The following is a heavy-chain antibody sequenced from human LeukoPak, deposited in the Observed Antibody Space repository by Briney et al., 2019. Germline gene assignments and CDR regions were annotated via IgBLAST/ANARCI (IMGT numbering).Heavy chain of an antibody. Sequence: ASVKVSCKAYGYSVTTYGINWVRQAPGQGLEWLGWIAPKNGNTNYLQKFQARLTLTADTSTSTVYMELRSLTFDDSAMYYCARDASAYNWGQGTLVTVS. J-gene: IGHJ4*02. D-gene: IGHD4-11*01. CDR1: GYSVTTYG. V-gene: IGHV1-18*01. CDR3: ARDASAYN. CDR2: IAPKNGNT.